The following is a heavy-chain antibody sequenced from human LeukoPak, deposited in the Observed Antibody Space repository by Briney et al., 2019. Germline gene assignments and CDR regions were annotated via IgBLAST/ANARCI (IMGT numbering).Heavy chain of an antibody. D-gene: IGHD2/OR15-2a*01. J-gene: IGHJ4*02. CDR2: INPNSGGT. Sequence: ASVKVSCTASGYTFTGYRMHWVRQAPGQGLEWMGWINPNSGGTNYAQKFQGRVTMTTDTSTTTAYMELRSLSSDDTAVYYCARDWPIVIADYWGQGTLVTVSS. CDR3: ARDWPIVIADY. V-gene: IGHV1-2*02. CDR1: GYTFTGYR.